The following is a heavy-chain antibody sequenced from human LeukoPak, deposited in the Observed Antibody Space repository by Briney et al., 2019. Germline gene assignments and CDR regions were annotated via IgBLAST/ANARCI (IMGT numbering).Heavy chain of an antibody. D-gene: IGHD4-17*01. CDR1: GFTFSNAW. V-gene: IGHV3-15*01. CDR3: ITTTSFYGAKGF. CDR2: VKAKIDAGTT. J-gene: IGHJ4*02. Sequence: GGSLRFSCAASGFTFSNAWRSWVRQAPGKGLEWVGRVKAKIDAGTTDYAAPVKGRFTISRDDSKNTLYLQLNSLKTEDTGVYYCITTTSFYGAKGFWGQGTLVTVSS.